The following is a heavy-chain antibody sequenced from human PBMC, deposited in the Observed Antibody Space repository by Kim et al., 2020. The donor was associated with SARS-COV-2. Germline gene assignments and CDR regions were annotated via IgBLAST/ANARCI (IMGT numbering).Heavy chain of an antibody. V-gene: IGHV1-69*13. CDR3: ARVNIQLRYFDWLLYGRFDP. Sequence: SVKVSCKASGGTFSSYAISWVRQAPGQGLEWMGGIIPIFGTANYAQKFQGRVTITADESTSTAYMELSSLRSEDTAVYYCARVNIQLRYFDWLLYGRFDPWGQGTLVTVSS. D-gene: IGHD3-9*01. CDR1: GGTFSSYA. CDR2: IIPIFGTA. J-gene: IGHJ5*02.